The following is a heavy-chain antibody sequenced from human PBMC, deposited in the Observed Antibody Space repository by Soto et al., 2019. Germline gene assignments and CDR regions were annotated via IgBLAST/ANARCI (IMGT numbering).Heavy chain of an antibody. CDR1: GGTFSTDS. Sequence: QVQLVQSGAEVKKPGSSVKVSCKASGGTFSTDSISWVRQAPGQGLEWMGGIIPMFGTANNAQKFKGRVTITADESTSTAYMELSSLRSEDTAVYFCAGEIDGYYGMDVWGQGTTVTVAS. CDR2: IIPMFGTA. V-gene: IGHV1-69*12. J-gene: IGHJ6*02. CDR3: AGEIDGYYGMDV.